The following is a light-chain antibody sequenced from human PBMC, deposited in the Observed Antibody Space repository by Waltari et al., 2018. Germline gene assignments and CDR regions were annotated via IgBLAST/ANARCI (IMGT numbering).Light chain of an antibody. V-gene: IGLV1-40*01. Sequence: QSVLTQPPSVSGAPGQRVTISCTGSGSNIGAGYDVPWYQQLPRAAPKLLIYGSTSRPLGVPYRFFGSTSGTSASLAITGLQAEDEADYYCQSYDTSLMTVVFGGGTKLTVL. CDR2: GST. J-gene: IGLJ3*02. CDR1: GSNIGAGYD. CDR3: QSYDTSLMTVV.